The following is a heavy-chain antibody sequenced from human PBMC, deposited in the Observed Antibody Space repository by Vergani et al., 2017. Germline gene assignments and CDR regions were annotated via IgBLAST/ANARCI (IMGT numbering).Heavy chain of an antibody. V-gene: IGHV1-46*01. Sequence: QVQLVQSGAEVKKPGASVKVSCKASGYTFTSYYMHWVRQAPGQGLEWMGIINPSGGSTSYAQKFQGRVTMTRDTSTSTVYMELSSLRSEDTAVYYCARGYCSGGSCHPWGRRKNWFDPWGQGTLVTVSS. CDR1: GYTFTSYY. CDR3: ARGYCSGGSCHPWGRRKNWFDP. J-gene: IGHJ5*02. CDR2: INPSGGST. D-gene: IGHD2-15*01.